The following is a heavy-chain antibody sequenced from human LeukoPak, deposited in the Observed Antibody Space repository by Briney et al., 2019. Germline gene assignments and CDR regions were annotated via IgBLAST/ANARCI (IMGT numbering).Heavy chain of an antibody. J-gene: IGHJ6*02. CDR1: GFTFSSYG. CDR3: ARAPYCSGGSCYQDYYYYGMDV. V-gene: IGHV3-33*01. CDR2: IWYDGSNK. Sequence: PGGSLRLSCAASGFTFSSYGVHWVRQAPGKGLEWVAVIWYDGSNKYYADSVKGRFTISRDNSKNTLYLQMNSLRAEDTAVYYCARAPYCSGGSCYQDYYYYGMDVWGQGTTVTVSS. D-gene: IGHD2-15*01.